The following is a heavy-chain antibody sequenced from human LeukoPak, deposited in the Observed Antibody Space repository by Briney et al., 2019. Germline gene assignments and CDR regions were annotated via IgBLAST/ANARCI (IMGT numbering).Heavy chain of an antibody. CDR3: ARVGAWDLQRVFDY. V-gene: IGHV3-7*01. CDR1: GFRFGDYW. CDR2: IKQDGAEK. J-gene: IGHJ4*02. Sequence: GGSLRLPCAASGFRFGDYWMTWARHVPGKGLEWVASIKQDGAEKHYAESVEGRFIISRDNAKNSLYLEMDSLKVEDTAVYYCARVGAWDLQRVFDYWGQGTLVTVSS. D-gene: IGHD1-26*01.